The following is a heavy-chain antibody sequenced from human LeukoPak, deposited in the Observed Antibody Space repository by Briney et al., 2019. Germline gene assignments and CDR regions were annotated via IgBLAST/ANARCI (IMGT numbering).Heavy chain of an antibody. CDR1: GGSISSSNYY. D-gene: IGHD1-26*01. V-gene: IGHV4-39*01. CDR2: IYYSGNT. CDR3: AHFKGGSFDF. Sequence: PSETLSLTCTVSGGSISSSNYYCGWIRQPPGKGLEWIGSIYYSGNTYYNPSLKSRVTISVDTSKNQFSLKLTSVTAADTAVYYCAHFKGGSFDFWGQGTMVTVSS. J-gene: IGHJ3*01.